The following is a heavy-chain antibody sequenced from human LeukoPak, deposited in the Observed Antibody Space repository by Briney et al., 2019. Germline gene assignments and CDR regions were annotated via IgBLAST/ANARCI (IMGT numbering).Heavy chain of an antibody. D-gene: IGHD2-21*02. CDR1: GGSISSYY. V-gene: IGHV4-59*08. J-gene: IGHJ3*02. CDR3: ARTATRRAFDI. Sequence: PSETLSLTCTVSGGSISSYYWSWIRQPPGKGLEWIGYIYYSGSTNYNPSLKSRVTISVDTSKNQFSLKLSSVTAADTAVYYCARTATRRAFDIWGQGTMVTVSS. CDR2: IYYSGST.